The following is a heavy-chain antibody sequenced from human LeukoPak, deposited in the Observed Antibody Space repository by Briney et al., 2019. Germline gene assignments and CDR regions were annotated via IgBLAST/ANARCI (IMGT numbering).Heavy chain of an antibody. J-gene: IGHJ4*02. Sequence: GGSLRLSCAASGFTFSSYDMHWVRQAPGKGLEWVAVIWYDGSNKYYADSVKGRFAISRDNSRNTLHLQMNSLRADDTAVFYCAREGRGVPNHYWGQGTLVTVSS. CDR1: GFTFSSYD. D-gene: IGHD1-1*01. V-gene: IGHV3-33*01. CDR3: AREGRGVPNHY. CDR2: IWYDGSNK.